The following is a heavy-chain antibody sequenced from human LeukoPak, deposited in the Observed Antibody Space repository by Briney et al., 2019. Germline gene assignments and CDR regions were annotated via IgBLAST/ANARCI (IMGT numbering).Heavy chain of an antibody. D-gene: IGHD2-21*01. Sequence: ASVKVSCKASGYTFTDHSIHWVRQAPGQGLEWMGYVDPSNDDTNYAQTFHDRVTMSVDTSIRTAYMKLSRLTADDTAGYYCARSLFVAFTDWGEGALVIVSS. J-gene: IGHJ4*02. CDR2: VDPSNDDT. V-gene: IGHV1-2*02. CDR1: GYTFTDHS. CDR3: ARSLFVAFTD.